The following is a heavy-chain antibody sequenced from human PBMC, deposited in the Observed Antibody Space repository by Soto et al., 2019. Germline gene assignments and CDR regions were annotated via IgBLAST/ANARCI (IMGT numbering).Heavy chain of an antibody. CDR2: IYYTGGT. V-gene: IGHV4-59*01. CDR3: ARGGWYVDY. D-gene: IGHD6-19*01. Sequence: SETLSLTCTVSGGSMSGNYWSWIRQPPGKGLEWIGYIYYTGGTNYNPSLKSRVTMSVDTSKNQFSLKLTSVTAADTAVYFCARGGWYVDYWGQGTLVTVSS. J-gene: IGHJ4*02. CDR1: GGSMSGNY.